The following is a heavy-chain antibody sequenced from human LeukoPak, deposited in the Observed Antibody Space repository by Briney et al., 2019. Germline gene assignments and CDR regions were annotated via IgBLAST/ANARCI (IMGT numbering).Heavy chain of an antibody. D-gene: IGHD5-18*01. V-gene: IGHV4-4*07. J-gene: IGHJ6*02. CDR3: ARGRGYGLYYYYYGMDV. Sequence: SETLSLTCIVSGGSTSSYYWSWIRQPAGKGLEWIGRIYTSGSTNYNPSLKSRVTMSVDTSKNQFSLKLSSVTAADTAVYYCARGRGYGLYYYYYGMDVWGQGTTVTVSS. CDR1: GGSTSSYY. CDR2: IYTSGST.